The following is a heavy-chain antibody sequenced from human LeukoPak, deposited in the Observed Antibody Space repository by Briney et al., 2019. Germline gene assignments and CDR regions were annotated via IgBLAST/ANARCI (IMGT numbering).Heavy chain of an antibody. V-gene: IGHV3-30*02. D-gene: IGHD1-26*01. J-gene: IGHJ4*02. CDR3: ASESGEAY. CDR1: GLTFSTYG. Sequence: PGGSLRLSCAASGLTFSTYGMHWVRQAPGKGLEWVAFIRNDGSNEYYADSVKGRFTISRDNSKNTLYLQMNSLRLEDTAVYYCASESGEAYWGQGTLVTVSS. CDR2: IRNDGSNE.